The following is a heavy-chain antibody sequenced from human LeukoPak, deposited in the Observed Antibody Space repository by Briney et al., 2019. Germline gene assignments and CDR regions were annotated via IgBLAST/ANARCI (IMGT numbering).Heavy chain of an antibody. CDR3: ARGQAGYYDSSGYVD. CDR2: INHSGST. V-gene: IGHV4-39*07. Sequence: PSETLSLTCTVSGGSISSGDYYWSWLRQPPGKGLEWIGEINHSGSTNYNPSLKSRVTISVDTSKNQFSLKLSSVTAADTAVYYCARGQAGYYDSSGYVDWGQGTLVTVSS. CDR1: GGSISSGDYY. D-gene: IGHD3-22*01. J-gene: IGHJ4*02.